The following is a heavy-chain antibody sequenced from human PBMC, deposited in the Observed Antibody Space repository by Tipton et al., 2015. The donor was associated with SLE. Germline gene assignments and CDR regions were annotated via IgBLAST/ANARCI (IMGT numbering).Heavy chain of an antibody. CDR3: ARTHRAAAEDWFDP. D-gene: IGHD6-13*01. CDR2: IYYSGYT. V-gene: IGHV4-39*07. CDR1: GGSISSSSYY. J-gene: IGHJ5*02. Sequence: TLSLTCTVSGGSISSSSYYWGWIRQPPGKGLEWIGSIYYSGYTYYNPSLKSRVTISVDTSKNQFSLKLSSVTAADTAVYYCARTHRAAAEDWFDPWGQGTLVTVSS.